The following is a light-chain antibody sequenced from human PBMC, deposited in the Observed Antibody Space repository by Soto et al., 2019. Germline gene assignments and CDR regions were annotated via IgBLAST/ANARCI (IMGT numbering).Light chain of an antibody. V-gene: IGKV1-8*01. CDR1: QGISSY. CDR3: QQYYSYPPT. CDR2: AAS. Sequence: AIRMTQSPSSFSASTGDRVTITCRASQGISSYLAWYQQKPGKAPKLLIYAASTLQSGVPSRFSGSGSGTDFTLTISRLQSEDFANYYCQQYYSYPPTFGGGTKVDIK. J-gene: IGKJ4*01.